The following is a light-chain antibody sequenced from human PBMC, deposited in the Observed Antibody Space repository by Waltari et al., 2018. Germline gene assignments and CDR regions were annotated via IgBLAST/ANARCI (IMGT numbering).Light chain of an antibody. CDR1: QSLVHSDGNTY. CDR2: KVS. Sequence: DVVMTQSPLSLSVTLGQPASISCRSSQSLVHSDGNTYLNWFQHRPGQSPRRLFYKVSTRDPGVPDRFSGSGSGTDCTLKISRVEAEDVGVYYCMQGTHWPAFTFGGGTKVEIK. J-gene: IGKJ4*01. CDR3: MQGTHWPAFT. V-gene: IGKV2-30*02.